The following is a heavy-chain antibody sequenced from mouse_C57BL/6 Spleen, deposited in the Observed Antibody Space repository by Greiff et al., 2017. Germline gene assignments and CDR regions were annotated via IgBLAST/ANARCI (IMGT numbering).Heavy chain of an antibody. CDR2: ISDGGSYT. J-gene: IGHJ2*01. CDR1: GFTFSSYA. V-gene: IGHV5-4*01. D-gene: IGHD2-5*01. CDR3: ARDGAIVDYFDY. Sequence: EVQGVESGGGLVKPGGSLKLSCAASGFTFSSYAMSWVRQTPEKRLEWVATISDGGSYTYYPDNVKGRFTISRDNAKNNLYLQMSHLKSEDTAMYYCARDGAIVDYFDYWGQGTTRTVSS.